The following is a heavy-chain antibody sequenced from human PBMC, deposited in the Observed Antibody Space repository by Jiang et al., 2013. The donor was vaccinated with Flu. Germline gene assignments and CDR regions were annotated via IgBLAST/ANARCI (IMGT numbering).Heavy chain of an antibody. Sequence: GAEVKKPGESLRISCKGSGYSFPNYWISWVRQMPGKGLEWMGRIDPTDSYTNYSPSFQGHVTISTDKSINTAYLQWSSLKASDTAMYYCARRGVPGDGMDVWGQRDHGSPSPQ. V-gene: IGHV5-10-1*01. CDR2: IDPTDSYT. CDR1: GYSFPNYW. D-gene: IGHD3-10*01. J-gene: IGHJ6*01. CDR3: ARRGVPGDGMDV.